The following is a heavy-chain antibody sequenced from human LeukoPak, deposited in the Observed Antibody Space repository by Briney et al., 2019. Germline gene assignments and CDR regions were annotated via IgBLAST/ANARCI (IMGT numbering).Heavy chain of an antibody. CDR1: GYSFTNYW. V-gene: IGHV5-51*07. CDR3: ARHRSDSSSSPIDY. Sequence: PGESLKISCKGSGYSFTNYWIGWVHQMPGKGLEWLAIVYPTDSDTRYCPSFQGQVTVSADKSISTVYLQWSSLKASDTAMYYCARHRSDSSSSPIDYWGQGTLVTVSS. CDR2: VYPTDSDT. J-gene: IGHJ4*02. D-gene: IGHD6-6*01.